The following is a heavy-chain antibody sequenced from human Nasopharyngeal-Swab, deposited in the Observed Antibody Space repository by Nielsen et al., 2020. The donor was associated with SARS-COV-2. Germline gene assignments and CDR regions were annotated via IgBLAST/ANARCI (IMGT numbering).Heavy chain of an antibody. Sequence: SETLSLTCTVSGGSISSYYWSWIRQPPGKGLEWIGYIYYSGSTNYNPSLKSRVTISVDTSKNQFSLELSSVTAADTAVYYCARSVRGCSGGSCYSVEDVWGQGTTVTVSS. CDR2: IYYSGST. J-gene: IGHJ6*02. CDR1: GGSISSYY. CDR3: ARSVRGCSGGSCYSVEDV. V-gene: IGHV4-59*08. D-gene: IGHD2-15*01.